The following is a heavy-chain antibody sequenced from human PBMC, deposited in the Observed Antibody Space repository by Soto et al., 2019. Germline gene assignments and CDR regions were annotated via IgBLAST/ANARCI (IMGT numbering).Heavy chain of an antibody. D-gene: IGHD3-22*01. V-gene: IGHV1-46*01. J-gene: IGHJ3*02. CDR3: ARGGTMIVVAQGAFDI. Sequence: ASVKVSCKASGYTFTSYYMHWVRQAPGQGLEWMGIINPSGGSTSYAQKFQGRVTMTRDTSTSTVYMELSSLRSEDTAVYYCARGGTMIVVAQGAFDIWGQGTMVTVSS. CDR1: GYTFTSYY. CDR2: INPSGGST.